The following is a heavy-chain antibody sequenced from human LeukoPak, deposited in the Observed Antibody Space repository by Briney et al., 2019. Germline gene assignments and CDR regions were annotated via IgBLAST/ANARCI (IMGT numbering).Heavy chain of an antibody. CDR2: IIPIFGTA. D-gene: IGHD3-22*01. V-gene: IGHV1-69*05. CDR1: GGTFSSYA. J-gene: IGHJ3*02. CDR3: ARGPYYYDSSGYSPMAFDI. Sequence: ASVKVSCKASGGTFSSYAISWVRQAPGQGLEWMGGIIPIFGTANYAQKFQGRVTITTDESTSTAYMELSSLRSEDTAVYYCARGPYYYDSSGYSPMAFDIWGQGTMVTVSS.